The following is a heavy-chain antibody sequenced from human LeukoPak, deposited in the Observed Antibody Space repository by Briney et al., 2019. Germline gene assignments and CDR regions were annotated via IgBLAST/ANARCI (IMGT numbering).Heavy chain of an antibody. CDR2: IRSKANSYAT. D-gene: IGHD1-14*01. CDR3: ARDHNYYYYMDV. Sequence: PGGSLRLSCAASGFTFSDSAMHWVRQASGKGLEWVGRIRSKANSYATAYAASVKGRFTISRDDSENTAYLQMNSLKTEDAAVYYCARDHNYYYYMDVWGKGTTVTVSS. CDR1: GFTFSDSA. V-gene: IGHV3-73*01. J-gene: IGHJ6*03.